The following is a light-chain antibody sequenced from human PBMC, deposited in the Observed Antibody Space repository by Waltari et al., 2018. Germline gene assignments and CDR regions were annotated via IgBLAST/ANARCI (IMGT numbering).Light chain of an antibody. Sequence: QSVLTQPPSVSEAPRQRVTISCSGRSSNLGKHALTRYQQLPGKAPKFLIYYDDLLPSGVSDRFSCSKSGTSASLAISGLSSEDEADYFCAARDDTLNGVVFGGGTKLTVL. J-gene: IGLJ2*01. CDR2: YDD. V-gene: IGLV1-36*01. CDR3: AARDDTLNGVV. CDR1: SSNLGKHA.